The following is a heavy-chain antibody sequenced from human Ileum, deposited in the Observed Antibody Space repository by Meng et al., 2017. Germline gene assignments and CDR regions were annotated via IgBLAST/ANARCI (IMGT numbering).Heavy chain of an antibody. V-gene: IGHV3-15*01. CDR3: TTFYAGY. J-gene: IGHJ4*02. CDR1: GCTFSTYA. D-gene: IGHD3-16*01. CDR2: IQSKADGGTT. Sequence: LLAFGGGFLQPGGSLRLVCASSGCTFSTYAMSWVRQAPGKGLEWVGHIQSKADGGTTDYAAPVKGRFTISRDDSKSTLYLQMNSLKTEDTAVYYCTTFYAGYWGQGTLVTVSS.